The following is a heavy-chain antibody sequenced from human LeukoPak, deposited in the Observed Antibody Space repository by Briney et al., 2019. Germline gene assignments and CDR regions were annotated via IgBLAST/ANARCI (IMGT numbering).Heavy chain of an antibody. J-gene: IGHJ4*02. CDR1: GFTFSSDS. Sequence: GGSLRLSCAASGFTFSSDSMNWVRQAPGKGLEWVSSISSSSSYIYYADSVKGRFTISRDNAKNSLYLQMNRLRAEDTAVYYCARSFLSIAAAATDYWGQGTLVTVSS. D-gene: IGHD6-13*01. CDR3: ARSFLSIAAAATDY. V-gene: IGHV3-21*01. CDR2: ISSSSSYI.